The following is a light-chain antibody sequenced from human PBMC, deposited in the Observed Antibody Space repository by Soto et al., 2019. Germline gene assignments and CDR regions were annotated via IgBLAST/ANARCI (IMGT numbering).Light chain of an antibody. J-gene: IGKJ1*01. CDR3: QQSYSTPWT. V-gene: IGKV1-39*01. Sequence: QVHQSPSSLFASVGDRVIITSQATQDINIYLNWYQQKPGKAPKLLIYAASSLQSGVPSRFSGSGSGTDFTLTISSLQPEDFATYYCQQSYSTPWTFGQGTKVDIK. CDR1: QDINIY. CDR2: AAS.